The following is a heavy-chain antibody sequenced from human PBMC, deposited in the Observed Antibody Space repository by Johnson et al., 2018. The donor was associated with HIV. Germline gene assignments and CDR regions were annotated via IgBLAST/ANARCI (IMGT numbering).Heavy chain of an antibody. CDR3: ARGPRRGIKYGLDI. J-gene: IGHJ3*02. D-gene: IGHD3-10*01. V-gene: IGHV3-30*04. Sequence: QVQLVESGGGVVQPGRSLRLSCAASGFTFSSYAMHWVRQAPGKGLEWVAFISYDGGKNSYADSVKGRFTISRDNSKYTRYREMNSLRPEDTAWCYCARGPRRGIKYGLDIWGQGTMVTVSS. CDR1: GFTFSSYA. CDR2: ISYDGGKN.